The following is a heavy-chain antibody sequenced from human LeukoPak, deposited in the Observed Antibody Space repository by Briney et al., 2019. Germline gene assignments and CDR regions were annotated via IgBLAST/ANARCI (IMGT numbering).Heavy chain of an antibody. D-gene: IGHD2-2*01. J-gene: IGHJ1*01. CDR1: GYTFTGYY. V-gene: IGHV1-2*06. Sequence: GASVKVSCKASGYTFTGYYMHWVRQAPGQGLEWMGRINPNSGGTNYAQKFQGRVTMTRDTSISTAYMELSRLRSDDTAVYYCARVPISLVVVPAATVLQHWGQGTLVTVSS. CDR3: ARVPISLVVVPAATVLQH. CDR2: INPNSGGT.